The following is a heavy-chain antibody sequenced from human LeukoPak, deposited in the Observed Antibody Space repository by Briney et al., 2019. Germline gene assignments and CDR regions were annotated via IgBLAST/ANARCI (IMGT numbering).Heavy chain of an antibody. Sequence: GGSLRLSCAASGFTFSSYAMSWVRQAPGKGLEWVSAISGSGGSTYYADSVKGRFTISRDNSKHTLYLQMNRLRAEETAVYYCAKSPMIVVVIHDAFDIWGQGTMVTVSS. V-gene: IGHV3-23*01. CDR1: GFTFSSYA. CDR2: ISGSGGST. D-gene: IGHD3-22*01. J-gene: IGHJ3*02. CDR3: AKSPMIVVVIHDAFDI.